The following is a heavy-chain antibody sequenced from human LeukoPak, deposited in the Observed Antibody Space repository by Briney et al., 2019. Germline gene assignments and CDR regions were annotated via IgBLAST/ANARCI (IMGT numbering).Heavy chain of an antibody. Sequence: GGSLRLSCAASGFTFSSYGMSWVRQAPGKGLEWVSGISDNGDNIYYADSVKGRFTISRDISRNTLYLQMNGLRADDTAVYYCAKRLRDGYNSPIDYWGQGILVTVSS. J-gene: IGHJ4*02. CDR1: GFTFSSYG. D-gene: IGHD5-24*01. CDR2: ISDNGDNI. V-gene: IGHV3-23*01. CDR3: AKRLRDGYNSPIDY.